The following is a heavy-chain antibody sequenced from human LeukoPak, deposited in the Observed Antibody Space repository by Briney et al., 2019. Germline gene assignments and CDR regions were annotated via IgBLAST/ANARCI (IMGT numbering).Heavy chain of an antibody. CDR1: GFTFSSYS. D-gene: IGHD3-9*01. V-gene: IGHV3-21*01. J-gene: IGHJ4*02. CDR3: ARDNTYDILTGYVPLPSDY. Sequence: GGSLRLSCAASGFTFSSYSMNWVRQAPGKGLEWVSSISSSSSYIYYADSVKGRFTISRDNAKNSLYLQMNSLRAEDTAVYYCARDNTYDILTGYVPLPSDYWGQGTLVTVSS. CDR2: ISSSSSYI.